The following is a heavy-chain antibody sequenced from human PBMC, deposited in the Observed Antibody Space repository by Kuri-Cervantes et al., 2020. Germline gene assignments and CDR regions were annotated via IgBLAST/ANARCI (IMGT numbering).Heavy chain of an antibody. V-gene: IGHV4-61*01. CDR3: ARRGYNNWFDP. Sequence: ESLKISCTVSGGSVSSGSYYWSWIRQPPGKGLEWIGYIYYSGSTNYNPSLRSRVTISIDTSKNQFSLKLSSVTAADTAVYYCARRGYNNWFDPWGQGTLVTVSS. D-gene: IGHD5-18*01. J-gene: IGHJ5*02. CDR1: GGSVSSGSYY. CDR2: IYYSGST.